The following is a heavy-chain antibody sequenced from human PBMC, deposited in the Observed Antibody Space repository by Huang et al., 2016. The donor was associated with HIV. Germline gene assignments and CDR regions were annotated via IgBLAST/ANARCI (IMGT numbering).Heavy chain of an antibody. CDR3: ARDLGTTVVTDGMDV. J-gene: IGHJ6*02. V-gene: IGHV1-18*04. CDR1: GYTFISYG. Sequence: QVQLVQSGAEVKKPGASVTVSCRSSGYTFISYGITWVRQAPGQGLEWIGCISPSYGYTNYAQQFQGRVTMTTDTSTNTVYMEVRSLRSDDTAVYYCARDLGTTVVTDGMDVWGQGTTVTVSS. CDR2: ISPSYGYT. D-gene: IGHD4-17*01.